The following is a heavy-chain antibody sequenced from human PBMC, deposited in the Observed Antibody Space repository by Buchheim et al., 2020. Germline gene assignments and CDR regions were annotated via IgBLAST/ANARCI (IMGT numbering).Heavy chain of an antibody. Sequence: QVQLTESGGGVVRPGRSLRVSCATSGFTFSDHGMHWIRQAPGKGPEWVADIWHDGSNIYYADSVKGRFTISRDNSKNTLYLEMNSLRTEDTVTYYCAGESGDGPGGIDYWGQGTL. V-gene: IGHV3-33*01. J-gene: IGHJ4*02. D-gene: IGHD3-10*01. CDR3: AGESGDGPGGIDY. CDR1: GFTFSDHG. CDR2: IWHDGSNI.